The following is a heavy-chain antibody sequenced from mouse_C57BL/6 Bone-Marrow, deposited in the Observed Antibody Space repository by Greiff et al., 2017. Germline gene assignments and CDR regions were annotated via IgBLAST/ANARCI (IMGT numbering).Heavy chain of an antibody. J-gene: IGHJ1*03. D-gene: IGHD1-1*01. V-gene: IGHV1-54*01. CDR3: ARLGTTVVAHWYCDV. CDR1: GYAFTNYL. CDR2: INPGSGGT. Sequence: QVQLQQSGAELVRPGTSVKVSCKASGYAFTNYLIEWVKQRPGQGLEWIGVINPGSGGTNYNEKFKGKATLTADKSSSTAYMQLSSRTSEDAAVYVCARLGTTVVAHWYCDVWGTGTTVTVSS.